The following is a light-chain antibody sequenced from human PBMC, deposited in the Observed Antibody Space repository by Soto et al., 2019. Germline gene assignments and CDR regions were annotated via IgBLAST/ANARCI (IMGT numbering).Light chain of an antibody. J-gene: IGKJ1*01. CDR3: HQRQSWPRT. CDR2: QTS. CDR1: QYINTR. Sequence: EIVLTQAPATLSSFPFDRFPLSCRASQYINTRLAWYQHRPGQAPRLLIYQTSIRAAGIPARFSASGSGTDFTLTISDVQPEDFALYYCHQRQSWPRTFGQGTKVDI. V-gene: IGKV3-11*01.